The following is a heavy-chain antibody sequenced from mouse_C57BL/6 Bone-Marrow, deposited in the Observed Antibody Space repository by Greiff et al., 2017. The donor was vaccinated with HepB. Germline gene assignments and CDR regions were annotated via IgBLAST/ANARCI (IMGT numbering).Heavy chain of an antibody. D-gene: IGHD2-5*01. CDR2: INPNYGTT. Sequence: EVKVVESGPELVKPGASVKISCKASGYSFTDYNMNWVKQSNGKSLEWIGVINPNYGTTSYNQKFKGKATLTVDQSSSTAYMQLNSLTSEDSAVYYCADAPYYSNYYAMDYWGQGTSVTVSS. J-gene: IGHJ4*01. CDR3: ADAPYYSNYYAMDY. V-gene: IGHV1-39*01. CDR1: GYSFTDYN.